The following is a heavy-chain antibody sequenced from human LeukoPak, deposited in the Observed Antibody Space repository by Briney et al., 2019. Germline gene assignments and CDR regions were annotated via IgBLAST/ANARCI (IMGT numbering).Heavy chain of an antibody. D-gene: IGHD6-6*01. CDR3: ARDRLGFYSSSSHVD. CDR1: GFTFSDYS. Sequence: PGGSLRLSCAASGFTFSDYSMNWVRQSPGKGLEWVSYINPDSRTIKYADSVKGRFTISRDNAKNSLYLQMNSLRAEDTAVYYCARDRLGFYSSSSHVDWGQGTLVTVSS. V-gene: IGHV3-48*04. CDR2: INPDSRTI. J-gene: IGHJ4*02.